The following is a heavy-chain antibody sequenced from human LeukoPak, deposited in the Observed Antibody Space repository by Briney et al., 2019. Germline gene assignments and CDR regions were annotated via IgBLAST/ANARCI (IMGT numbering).Heavy chain of an antibody. V-gene: IGHV4-38-2*02. D-gene: IGHD6-13*01. CDR1: GYSVTNGYY. J-gene: IGHJ5*02. CDR2: IHHSGDT. CDR3: ARGSIAAAGTGFDP. Sequence: PSETLSLTCTVSGYSVTNGYYWGWIRQPPGRGLEYIGSIHHSGDTNYSPSLKSRVTISVDTSKNQFSLKLSSVTAADTAVYYCARGSIAAAGTGFDPWGQGTLVTVSS.